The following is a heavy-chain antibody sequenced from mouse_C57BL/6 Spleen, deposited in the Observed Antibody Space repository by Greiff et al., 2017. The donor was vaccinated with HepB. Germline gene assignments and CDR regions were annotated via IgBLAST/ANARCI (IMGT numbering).Heavy chain of an antibody. CDR3: ASNWSFDY. D-gene: IGHD4-1*02. CDR2: INPSTGGT. V-gene: IGHV1-42*01. CDR1: GYSFTGYY. J-gene: IGHJ2*01. Sequence: EVKVVESGPELVKPGASVKISCKASGYSFTGYYMNWVKQSPEKSLEWIGEINPSTGGTTYNQKFKAKATLTVDKSSSTAYMQLKSLTSEDSAVYYCASNWSFDYWGQGTTLTVSS.